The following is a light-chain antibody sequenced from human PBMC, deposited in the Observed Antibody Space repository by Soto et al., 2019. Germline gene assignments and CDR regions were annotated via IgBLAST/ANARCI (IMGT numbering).Light chain of an antibody. CDR2: GAS. V-gene: IGKV3-20*01. CDR3: QQYGSSSWT. Sequence: EIVLTQSPGTLSLSPGERATLSCRASQSVSSSYFAWYQQRFGQAPRLLIYGASSRATGIPDRFSGRGSGTDFTLTISRLEPEDFAVCYCQQYGSSSWTFGQGTKVEIK. CDR1: QSVSSSY. J-gene: IGKJ1*01.